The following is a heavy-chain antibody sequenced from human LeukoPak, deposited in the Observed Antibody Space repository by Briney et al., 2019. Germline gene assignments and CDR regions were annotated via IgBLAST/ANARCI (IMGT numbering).Heavy chain of an antibody. J-gene: IGHJ4*02. Sequence: PSETLSLTCTVSGGSISSSSYYWGWIRQPPGKGLEWIGSIYYSGSTYHNPSLKSRVTISVDTSKNQFSLKLSSVTAADTAVYYCAREKSGDTTVTIDYWGQGTLVTVSS. CDR1: GGSISSSSYY. CDR3: AREKSGDTTVTIDY. D-gene: IGHD4-11*01. V-gene: IGHV4-39*07. CDR2: IYYSGST.